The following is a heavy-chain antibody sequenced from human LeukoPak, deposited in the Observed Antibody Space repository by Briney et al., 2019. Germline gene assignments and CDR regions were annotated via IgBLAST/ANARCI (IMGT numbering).Heavy chain of an antibody. CDR1: GDSISSSSYC. V-gene: IGHV4-39*07. CDR2: IYNSANT. D-gene: IGHD3-9*01. J-gene: IGHJ4*02. Sequence: PSETLSLTCTVSGDSISSSSYCWDWIRQPPGKGLEWIGNIYNSANTHYNPSLKSRVTIFVDTSKKQISLKLSSVTAADTAVYYCAGDIATGYYIDHWGQGTLVTLSS. CDR3: AGDIATGYYIDH.